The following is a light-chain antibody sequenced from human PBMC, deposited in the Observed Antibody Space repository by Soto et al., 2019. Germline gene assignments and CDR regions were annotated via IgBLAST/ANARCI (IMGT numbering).Light chain of an antibody. Sequence: EIVLTQSPGTLSLSPGERATLSCRASQSVSSSYLAWYQQKPGQAPRLLIYGASSRATGIPDRFSGSGSGTDFTLTISRLEPEDFAVYYCQQYGSSPLTFSGGNKV. V-gene: IGKV3-20*01. CDR1: QSVSSSY. CDR3: QQYGSSPLT. J-gene: IGKJ4*01. CDR2: GAS.